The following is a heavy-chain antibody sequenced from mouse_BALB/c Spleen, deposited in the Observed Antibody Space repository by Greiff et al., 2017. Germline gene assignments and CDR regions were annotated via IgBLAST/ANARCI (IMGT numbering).Heavy chain of an antibody. Sequence: VQLQQSGAELVRPGTSVKVSCKASGYAFTNYLIEWVKQRPGQGLEWIGVINPGSGGTNYNEKFKGKATLTADKSSSTAYMQLSSLTSDDSAVYFCARSYLDYWGQGTTLTVSS. CDR1: GYAFTNYL. CDR2: INPGSGGT. J-gene: IGHJ2*01. V-gene: IGHV1-54*03. CDR3: ARSYLDY.